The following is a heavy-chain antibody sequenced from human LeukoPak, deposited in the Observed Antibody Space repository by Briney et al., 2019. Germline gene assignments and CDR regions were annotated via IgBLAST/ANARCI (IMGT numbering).Heavy chain of an antibody. CDR1: GYSISSGYY. V-gene: IGHV4-38-2*02. D-gene: IGHD6-19*01. Sequence: SETLSLTCTVSGYSISSGYYWGWIRQPPGKGLEWIGSIYHSGSTYYNPSLKSRVTISVDTSKNQFSLKLSSVTAADTAVYYCARGHQGIVVANTPFGYWGQGTLVTVSS. CDR3: ARGHQGIVVANTPFGY. J-gene: IGHJ4*02. CDR2: IYHSGST.